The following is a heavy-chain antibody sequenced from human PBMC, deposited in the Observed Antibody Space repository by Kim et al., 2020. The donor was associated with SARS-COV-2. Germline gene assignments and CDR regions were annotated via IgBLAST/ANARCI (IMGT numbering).Heavy chain of an antibody. Sequence: GGSLRLSCAASGFTFSSHAMNWVRQAPGKGLEWVSVISGSGDDTYYADSVKGRFTISRDNSKNTLSLQMNSLRADDTAVYYCATPELEAPPDVRYYYGMDVWGQGTTVTVSS. J-gene: IGHJ6*02. CDR3: ATPELEAPPDVRYYYGMDV. V-gene: IGHV3-23*01. CDR1: GFTFSSHA. CDR2: ISGSGDDT. D-gene: IGHD3-10*01.